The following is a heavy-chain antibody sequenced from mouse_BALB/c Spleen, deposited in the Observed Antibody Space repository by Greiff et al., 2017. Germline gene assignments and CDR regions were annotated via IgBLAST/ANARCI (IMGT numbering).Heavy chain of an antibody. V-gene: IGHV5-4*02. CDR1: GFTFSDSY. J-gene: IGHJ4*01. CDR2: ISDGGSDT. Sequence: EVKLVESGGGLVKPGGSLKLSCAASGFTFSDSYMYWIRQTPEKRLEWVATISDGGSDTYYPDSVKGRFTISRDNAENNLYLQMSSLKSEDTAMYYCARAYFYALDYWGQGTSVTVSS. CDR3: ARAYFYALDY.